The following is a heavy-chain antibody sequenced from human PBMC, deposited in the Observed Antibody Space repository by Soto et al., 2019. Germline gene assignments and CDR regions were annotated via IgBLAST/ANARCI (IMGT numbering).Heavy chain of an antibody. CDR2: INAGNGNT. V-gene: IGHV1-3*01. J-gene: IGHJ6*02. CDR3: ARVPYYYGMDV. Sequence: QVQLVQSGAEVKKPGASVKVSCKASGYTFTSYAMHWVRQAPGQRLEWMGWINAGNGNTKYSQKFQGRVTITRDTSASTAYMERSSLRSEDTAVYYCARVPYYYGMDVWGQGTTVTVSS. CDR1: GYTFTSYA.